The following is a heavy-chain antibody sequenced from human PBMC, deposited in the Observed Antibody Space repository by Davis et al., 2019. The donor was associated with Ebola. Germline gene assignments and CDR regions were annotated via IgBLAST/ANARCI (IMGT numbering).Heavy chain of an antibody. CDR2: IIPIFGTA. J-gene: IGHJ6*02. D-gene: IGHD5-24*01. CDR3: ARHNETYYYYGMDV. Sequence: AASVKVSCKASGGTFSSYAISWVRQAPGQGLEWMGGIIPIFGTANYAQKFQGRVTITADKSTSTAYMELSSLRSEDTAVYYCARHNETYYYYGMDVWGQGTTVTVSS. CDR1: GGTFSSYA. V-gene: IGHV1-69*06.